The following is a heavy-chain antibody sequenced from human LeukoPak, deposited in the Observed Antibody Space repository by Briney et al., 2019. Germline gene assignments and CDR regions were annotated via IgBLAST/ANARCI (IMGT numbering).Heavy chain of an antibody. V-gene: IGHV1-2*02. Sequence: ASVKVSCKASGYTFTGYYMHWVRQAPGQGLEWMGWINPNSGSTNYAQKFQGRVTMTRDTSISTAYMELSRLRSDDTAVYYCAKDRNSYGYRLPTYFDYWGQGTLVTVSS. CDR1: GYTFTGYY. J-gene: IGHJ4*02. D-gene: IGHD5-18*01. CDR2: INPNSGST. CDR3: AKDRNSYGYRLPTYFDY.